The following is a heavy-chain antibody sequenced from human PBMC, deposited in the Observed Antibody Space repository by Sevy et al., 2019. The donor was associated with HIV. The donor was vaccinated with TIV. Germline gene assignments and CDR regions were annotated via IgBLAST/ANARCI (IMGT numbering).Heavy chain of an antibody. V-gene: IGHV3-23*01. Sequence: GGCLRLSCEASGFTFRSYAMSWVRQAPGKGLEWVSGIIGSGDNTYYADSVKGRFTVSRDNSKNTLYVQMNSLRAEDTALYYCVRAIAADGSFWGQGTLVTVSS. D-gene: IGHD6-13*01. CDR3: VRAIAADGSF. CDR2: IIGSGDNT. CDR1: GFTFRSYA. J-gene: IGHJ4*02.